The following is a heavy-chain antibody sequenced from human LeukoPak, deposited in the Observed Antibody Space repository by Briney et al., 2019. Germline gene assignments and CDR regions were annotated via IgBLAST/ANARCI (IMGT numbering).Heavy chain of an antibody. CDR3: ARGKGPYYYYDSSAYGGAYFDY. CDR1: GYTFTNYY. CDR2: FNPSGGST. D-gene: IGHD3-22*01. J-gene: IGHJ4*02. V-gene: IGHV1-46*01. Sequence: ASVKVSCKASGYTFTNYYMHWVRQALGQGLEWMGVFNPSGGSTSYAQKLQGRVTLTRDTSKNQFSLKLSSVTAADTAVYYCARGKGPYYYYDSSAYGGAYFDYWGQGTLVTVSS.